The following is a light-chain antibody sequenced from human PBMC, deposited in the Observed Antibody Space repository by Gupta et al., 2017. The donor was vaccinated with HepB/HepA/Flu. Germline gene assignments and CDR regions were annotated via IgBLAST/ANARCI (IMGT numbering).Light chain of an antibody. V-gene: IGLV4-69*01. J-gene: IGLJ3*02. CDR2: VNSDGSH. CDR1: SGHSTYA. CDR3: QTGGTGIQV. Sequence: QPVVTQSPSASASLGASVKLTCTLNSGHSTYAIAWHQQKPDKGPQYLMKVNSDGSHHTGDGIPDRFSGSSSGAERYLTIASLQAEADDDYYCQTGGTGIQVFGGGTKLTVL.